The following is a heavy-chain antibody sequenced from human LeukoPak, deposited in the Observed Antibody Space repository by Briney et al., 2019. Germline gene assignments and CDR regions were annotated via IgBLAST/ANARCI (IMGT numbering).Heavy chain of an antibody. D-gene: IGHD3-22*01. V-gene: IGHV4-30-2*01. CDR1: GGSISSGGYS. J-gene: IGHJ4*02. CDR3: ARKVAGLTVVAFDY. CDR2: IYHSGST. Sequence: PSQTLSLTCAVSGGSISSGGYSWSWIRQPPGKGLEWIGYIYHSGSTYYNPSLKSRVTISVDTSKNQISLKLNSVTAADTAFYYCARKVAGLTVVAFDYWGQGTLVTVSS.